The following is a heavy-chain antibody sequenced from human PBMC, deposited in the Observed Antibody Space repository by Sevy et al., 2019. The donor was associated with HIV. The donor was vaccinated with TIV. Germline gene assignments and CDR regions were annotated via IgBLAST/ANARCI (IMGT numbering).Heavy chain of an antibody. Sequence: GGSLRLSCAASGFTFSDYYMSWIRQAPGKGLEWVSRINSDGSSTSYADSVKGRFTISRDNAKNTLYLQMNSLRAEDTAVYYCARGAPYCGGDCYDYWGQGTLVTVSS. V-gene: IGHV3-74*01. CDR2: INSDGSST. CDR3: ARGAPYCGGDCYDY. D-gene: IGHD2-21*01. CDR1: GFTFSDYY. J-gene: IGHJ4*02.